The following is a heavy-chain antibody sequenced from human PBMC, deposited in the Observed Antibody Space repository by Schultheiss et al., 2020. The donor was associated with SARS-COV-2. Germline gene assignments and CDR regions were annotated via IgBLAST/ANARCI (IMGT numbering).Heavy chain of an antibody. CDR1: GGSIRSYY. Sequence: SETLSLTCSVSGGSIRSYYWGWIRQPPGKGLEWIGSIYYSGSTYYNPSLKSRVTISVDTSKNQFSLKLSSVTAADTAVYYCARERPRDAFDIWGQGTMVTVSS. J-gene: IGHJ3*02. CDR3: ARERPRDAFDI. CDR2: IYYSGST. V-gene: IGHV4-39*07.